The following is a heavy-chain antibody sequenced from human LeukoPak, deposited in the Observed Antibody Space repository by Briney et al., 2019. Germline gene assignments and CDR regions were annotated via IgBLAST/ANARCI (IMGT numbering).Heavy chain of an antibody. CDR3: ATFWGNPPQ. V-gene: IGHV3-48*03. J-gene: IGHJ4*02. D-gene: IGHD3-16*01. CDR2: ISTSGSTI. CDR1: GLTFSNYE. Sequence: GGSLRLSCAASGLTFSNYEMNWVRQAPGKGLEWVSYISTSGSTIYYADSVKGRFTISRDNAKKSLFLQVNSLGVEDTAVYYCATFWGNPPQWGEGTLVTVSS.